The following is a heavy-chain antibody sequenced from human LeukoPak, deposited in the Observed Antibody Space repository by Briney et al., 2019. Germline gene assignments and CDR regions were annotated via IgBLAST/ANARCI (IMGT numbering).Heavy chain of an antibody. CDR3: ARDKSYYYDSSGLFDY. CDR1: GYTFTSYG. D-gene: IGHD3-22*01. Sequence: ASVKVSCKASGYTFTSYGISWVRQAPGQGLEWMGWISAYNGNTNYAQKLPGRVTMTTDPSTSTVYMELRSLRSDDTAVYYCARDKSYYYDSSGLFDYWGQGTLVTVSS. V-gene: IGHV1-18*01. CDR2: ISAYNGNT. J-gene: IGHJ4*02.